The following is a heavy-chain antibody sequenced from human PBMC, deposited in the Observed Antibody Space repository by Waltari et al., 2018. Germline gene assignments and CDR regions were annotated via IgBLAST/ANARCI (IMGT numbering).Heavy chain of an antibody. J-gene: IGHJ6*02. D-gene: IGHD2-15*01. CDR3: ARVKARSGGSYYYGMDV. CDR1: GFTFSSYE. V-gene: IGHV3-48*03. CDR2: ISSSGSTI. Sequence: EVQLVESGGGLVQPGGSLRLSCAASGFTFSSYEMNWVRQAPGKGLEWVSYISSSGSTIYYADAVKGRFTISRDNSKNTLYLQMNSLRAEDTAVYYGARVKARSGGSYYYGMDVWGQGTTVTVSS.